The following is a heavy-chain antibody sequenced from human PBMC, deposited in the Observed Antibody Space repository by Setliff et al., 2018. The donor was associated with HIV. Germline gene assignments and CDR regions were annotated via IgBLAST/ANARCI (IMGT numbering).Heavy chain of an antibody. CDR3: ASESGGRDDAFDI. D-gene: IGHD2-15*01. CDR2: IIPILGIK. Sequence: ASVKVSCKASGGTFSSYAVSWVRQAPGQGLEWMGGIIPILGIKKYPQTFQGRVTITADKSTSTAYMELSSLRSEDKAVSYCASESGGRDDAFDIWGQGTMVTVSS. V-gene: IGHV1-69*10. CDR1: GGTFSSYA. J-gene: IGHJ3*02.